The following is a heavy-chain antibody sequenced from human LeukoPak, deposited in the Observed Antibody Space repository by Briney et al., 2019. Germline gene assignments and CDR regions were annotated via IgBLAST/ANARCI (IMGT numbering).Heavy chain of an antibody. V-gene: IGHV4-59*02. D-gene: IGHD3-3*01. CDR2: IYYTGT. CDR3: ARAYYDFWSGYGKYYFDY. CDR1: GGSVSDYY. J-gene: IGHJ4*02. Sequence: SETLSLTCTVSGGSVSDYYWSWTRQSPGKGLEWIGHIYYTGTSYNPSLKSRVTISADTSKNQFSLNLSSVTAADTAVYYCARAYYDFWSGYGKYYFDYWGQGTLVTVSS.